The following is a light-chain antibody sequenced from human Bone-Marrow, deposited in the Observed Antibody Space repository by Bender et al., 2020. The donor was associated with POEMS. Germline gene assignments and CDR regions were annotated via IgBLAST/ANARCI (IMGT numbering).Light chain of an antibody. V-gene: IGLV3-1*01. Sequence: SYELTQPPSVSVSPGQTATITCSGDNLDDKYISWYQQKPGQPPMLVIYKDFRRPSGIPERFSGSNSGNKATLTISATQAIDDADYYCQAWDSSHVVFGGGTKVTVL. CDR2: KDF. CDR1: NLDDKY. CDR3: QAWDSSHVV. J-gene: IGLJ2*01.